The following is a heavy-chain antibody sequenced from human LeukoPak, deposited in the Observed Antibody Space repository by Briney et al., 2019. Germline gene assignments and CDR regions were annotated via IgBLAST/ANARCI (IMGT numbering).Heavy chain of an antibody. Sequence: SETLSLTCTVSGGSISSCYWSWIRQPPGKGLEWIGCIYYSGSTNYNPSLKSRVTISVDTSKNQFSLKLSSVTAADTAVYYCARGDCGGDCPFDYWGQGTLVTVSS. V-gene: IGHV4-59*01. D-gene: IGHD2-21*02. CDR3: ARGDCGGDCPFDY. J-gene: IGHJ4*02. CDR2: IYYSGST. CDR1: GGSISSCY.